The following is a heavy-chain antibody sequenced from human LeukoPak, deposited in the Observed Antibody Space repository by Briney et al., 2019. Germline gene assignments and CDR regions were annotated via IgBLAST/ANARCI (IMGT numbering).Heavy chain of an antibody. Sequence: GASVKVSCKASGYTFTGYFMHWVRQAPGQGLEWMGWINPNSGGTNYAQKFQGRVTMTRDTSTSTVYMELSSLRSEDTAVYYCARGITTVVTLDYYYYMDVWGKGTTVTISS. J-gene: IGHJ6*03. CDR2: INPNSGGT. D-gene: IGHD4-23*01. CDR3: ARGITTVVTLDYYYYMDV. V-gene: IGHV1-2*02. CDR1: GYTFTGYF.